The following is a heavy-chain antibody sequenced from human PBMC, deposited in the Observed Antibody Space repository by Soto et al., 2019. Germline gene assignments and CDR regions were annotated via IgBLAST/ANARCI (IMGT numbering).Heavy chain of an antibody. D-gene: IGHD3-10*01. Sequence: QVQLQESGPGLVKPSETLSIPCTVSGGSVRSGSYYWGWIRQPPGEGLEWIGDIYNSGSAKYNTSRKRRVTISIDTSRNQSALKQRSVTAADPAVYYCARDRGGVMGRGTYNFDYWGQGTLVTVSS. CDR2: IYNSGSA. CDR3: ARDRGGVMGRGTYNFDY. CDR1: GGSVRSGSYY. V-gene: IGHV4-61*01. J-gene: IGHJ4*02.